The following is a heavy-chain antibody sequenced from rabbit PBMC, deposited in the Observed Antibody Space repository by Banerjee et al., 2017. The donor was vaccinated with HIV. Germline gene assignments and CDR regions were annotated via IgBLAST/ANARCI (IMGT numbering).Heavy chain of an antibody. V-gene: IGHV1S40*01. Sequence: QSLEESGGDLVKPGASLTLTCTASGFSFSSSYWICWVRQAPGKGLEWIACIYAGSSGSTYYASWAKGRFTISKTSSTTVTLQMTSLTAADTATYFCARGISRTNLWGQGTLVTVS. CDR1: GFSFSSSYW. CDR3: ARGISRTNL. CDR2: IYAGSSGST. J-gene: IGHJ4*01. D-gene: IGHD1-1*01.